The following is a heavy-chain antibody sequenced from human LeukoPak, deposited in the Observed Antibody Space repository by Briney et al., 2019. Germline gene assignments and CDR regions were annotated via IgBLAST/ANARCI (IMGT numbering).Heavy chain of an antibody. D-gene: IGHD6-13*01. CDR1: GFLLSTTGMC. J-gene: IGHJ4*02. CDR3: ARIRDPAYSSSWYDDY. CDR2: IDWDDDK. V-gene: IGHV2-70*11. Sequence: SGPALVKPTQTLTLTCTFSGFLLSTTGMCVSWIRWPPGKALEWLARIDWDDDKYYSTSLKTRLTISKDTSKNQVVLTMTNMDPVDTATYYCARIRDPAYSSSWYDDYWGQGTLVTVSS.